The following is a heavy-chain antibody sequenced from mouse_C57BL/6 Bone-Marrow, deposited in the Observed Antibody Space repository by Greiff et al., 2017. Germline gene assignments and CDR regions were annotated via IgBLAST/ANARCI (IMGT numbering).Heavy chain of an antibody. V-gene: IGHV1-52*01. D-gene: IGHD6-5*01. CDR2: IDPSDSET. CDR1: GYTFTSYW. J-gene: IGHJ2*01. CDR3: ARRGRYPMSGFDY. Sequence: QVQLKQPGAELVRPGSSVKLSCKASGYTFTSYWMHWVKQRPIQGLEWIGNIDPSDSETHYNQKFKDKATLTVDKSSSTAYMQLSSLTSEDSAVYYCARRGRYPMSGFDYWGQGTTLTVSS.